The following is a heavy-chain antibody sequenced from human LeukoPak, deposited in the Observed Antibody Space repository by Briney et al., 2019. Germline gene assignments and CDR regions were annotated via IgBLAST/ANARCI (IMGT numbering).Heavy chain of an antibody. V-gene: IGHV3-7*01. CDR2: IKGDGSDN. D-gene: IGHD3-10*01. Sequence: GGSLRLSCAASGFTFSSYWMSWVRQAPGKGLEWVANIKGDGSDNHYVDSVRGRFTISRDNSKNTLYLQMNSLRAEDTAVYYCAREMGLWFGELLMRRGAFDIWGQGTMVTVSS. J-gene: IGHJ3*02. CDR1: GFTFSSYW. CDR3: AREMGLWFGELLMRRGAFDI.